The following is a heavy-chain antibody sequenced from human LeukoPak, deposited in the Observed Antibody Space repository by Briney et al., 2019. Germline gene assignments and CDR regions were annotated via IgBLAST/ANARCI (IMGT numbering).Heavy chain of an antibody. CDR1: GGSISSSTYY. CDR2: IYYSGST. D-gene: IGHD2-8*01. Sequence: PSETLSLTCTVSGGSISSSTYYCVWIRQPPGKGLEWIGSIYYSGSTYYNPSLKSRVTISGDTSKNQFSLKLNSVTAADTAVYYCARLQYCTDGVCCFAFDIWGQGTMVTVSS. J-gene: IGHJ3*02. CDR3: ARLQYCTDGVCCFAFDI. V-gene: IGHV4-39*01.